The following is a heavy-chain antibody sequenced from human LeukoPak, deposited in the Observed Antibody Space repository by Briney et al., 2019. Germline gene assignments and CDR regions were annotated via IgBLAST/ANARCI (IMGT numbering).Heavy chain of an antibody. J-gene: IGHJ6*02. D-gene: IGHD4-23*01. Sequence: PGGSLRLSCAASGFTFSSYGMHWVRQAPGKGLEWVAVISYDGSNKYYADSVKGRFTISRDNSKNTLYLQMNSLRAEDTAVYYCAKDIKRVTPRLPPYLNGMDVWGQGTTVTVSS. V-gene: IGHV3-30*18. CDR2: ISYDGSNK. CDR3: AKDIKRVTPRLPPYLNGMDV. CDR1: GFTFSSYG.